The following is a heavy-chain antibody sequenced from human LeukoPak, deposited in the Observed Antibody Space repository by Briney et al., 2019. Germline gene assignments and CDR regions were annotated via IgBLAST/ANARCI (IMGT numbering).Heavy chain of an antibody. CDR3: ALEENYDYVWGSYRRFDY. D-gene: IGHD3-16*02. J-gene: IGHJ4*02. CDR2: IYYSGST. Sequence: PSETLSLTCAVYGGSFTGYYWTWIRQPPGKGLEWIGSIYYSGSTYYNPSLKSRVTISVDTSKNQFSLKLSSVTAADTAVYYCALEENYDYVWGSYRRFDYWGQGTLVTVS. V-gene: IGHV4-34*01. CDR1: GGSFTGYY.